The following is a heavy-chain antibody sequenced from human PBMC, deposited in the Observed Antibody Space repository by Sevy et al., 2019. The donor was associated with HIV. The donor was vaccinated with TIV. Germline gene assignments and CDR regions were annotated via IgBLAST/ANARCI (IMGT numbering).Heavy chain of an antibody. CDR1: GFTFSDYV. V-gene: IGHV3-30*04. J-gene: IGHJ4*02. CDR2: ISHDTTVK. D-gene: IGHD3-9*01. CDR3: ARDADWSLNY. Sequence: SCAASGFTFSDYVMHWVRQAPGKGLEWLARISHDTTVKYYADSLKGRFTISRDNSKNTLYLQMNSLRHEDTAVYHCARDADWSLNYWGQGTLVTVSS.